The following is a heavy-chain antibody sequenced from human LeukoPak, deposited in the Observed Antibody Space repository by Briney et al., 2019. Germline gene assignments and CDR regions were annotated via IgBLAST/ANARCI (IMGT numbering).Heavy chain of an antibody. CDR3: PRGVSAAIDW. CDR1: EFSLSSQW. D-gene: IGHD3-10*01. J-gene: IGHJ4*02. CDR2: INGYGHDS. V-gene: IGHV3-7*01. Sequence: GGSLRLSCAASEFSLSSQWMKCVRHPPGEGLECVANINGYGHDSYYMGSVTGRFTTARDYADQTLYLQMNSLRGDDTAVYYRPRGVSAAIDWWGQGTLVTVSS.